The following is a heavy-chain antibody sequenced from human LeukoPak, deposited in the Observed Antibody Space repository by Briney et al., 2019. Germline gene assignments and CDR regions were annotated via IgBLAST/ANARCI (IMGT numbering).Heavy chain of an antibody. CDR2: ISGSGGST. CDR3: AKTTLIGGNAGD. CDR1: GFTFSSYA. Sequence: GGSLRLSCAVSGFTFSSYAMRWDRQAPGKGLEWVSAISGSGGSTYYADSVKGRFTIARDNSKNTLYLRMNSLGAEATAVYYCAKTTLIGGNAGDWGQATLVSAS. V-gene: IGHV3-23*01. J-gene: IGHJ4*02. D-gene: IGHD4-23*01.